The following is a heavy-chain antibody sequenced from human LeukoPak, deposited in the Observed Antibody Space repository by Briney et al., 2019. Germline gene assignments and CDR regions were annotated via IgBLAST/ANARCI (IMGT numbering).Heavy chain of an antibody. Sequence: ASVKDPCKAFGYTFTGQYLHWVRQAPGQGLEWMGWINPKSGGTNYAQKFQGRVTMTRDTSISTAYMELSSLRSDDTAVYYCASGSGTYSPHYWGQGTLVTVSS. CDR3: ASGSGTYSPHY. CDR1: GYTFTGQY. J-gene: IGHJ4*02. V-gene: IGHV1-2*02. CDR2: INPKSGGT. D-gene: IGHD3-10*01.